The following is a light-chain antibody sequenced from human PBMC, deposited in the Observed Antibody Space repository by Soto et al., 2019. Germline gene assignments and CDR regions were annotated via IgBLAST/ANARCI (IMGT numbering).Light chain of an antibody. CDR1: QSISSS. J-gene: IGKJ2*01. CDR3: QQYNNGPTYT. CDR2: CAS. V-gene: IGKV3-15*01. Sequence: EIVMTQSPATLSVSPGERATLSCRASQSISSSLAWYQQKPGQAPRLLIYCASTRATGIPARFSGSGSGTECTLTISSLQSEDFAVYYCQQYNNGPTYTFGQGTKLEIK.